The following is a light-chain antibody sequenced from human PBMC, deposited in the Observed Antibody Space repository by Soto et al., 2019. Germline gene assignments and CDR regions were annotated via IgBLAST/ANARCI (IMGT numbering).Light chain of an antibody. CDR1: SSDVGGYNY. J-gene: IGLJ1*01. Sequence: QSVLAQPRPVSGSPGQSVTISCSGTSSDVGGYNYVSWYQQHPGKAPKLMIYDVSKRPSGVPDRFSGSKSGNTASLTISGLQAEDEADYYGGSYAGSYTPRGFATGPKVTVL. CDR3: GSYAGSYTPRG. V-gene: IGLV2-11*01. CDR2: DVS.